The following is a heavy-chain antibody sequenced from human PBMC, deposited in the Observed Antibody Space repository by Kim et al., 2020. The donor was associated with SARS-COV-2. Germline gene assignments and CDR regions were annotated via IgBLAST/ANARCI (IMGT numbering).Heavy chain of an antibody. CDR1: GFTFSSYG. CDR3: ARDGGEQWLPRTLNWFDP. CDR2: IWYDGSNK. D-gene: IGHD6-19*01. Sequence: GGSLRLSCAASGFTFSSYGMHWVRQAPGKGLEWVAVIWYDGSNKYYADSVKGRFTISRDNSKNTLYLQMNSLRAEDTAVYYCARDGGEQWLPRTLNWFDPWGQGTLVTVSS. J-gene: IGHJ5*02. V-gene: IGHV3-33*01.